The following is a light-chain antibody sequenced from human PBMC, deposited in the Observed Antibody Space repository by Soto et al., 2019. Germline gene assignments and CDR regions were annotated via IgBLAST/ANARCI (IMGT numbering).Light chain of an antibody. CDR1: SNDFGTYYF. CDR3: CSYATYNMI. J-gene: IGLJ2*01. CDR2: DGT. Sequence: QSALTQPASVSGSPGQSIHISCTRTSNDFGTYYFVSWYQQHPDKAPKLIIYDGTERPSGVSNRFSGSKSGNTASLTISGLQAEDEAHYYCCSYATYNMILGGGTKVTVL. V-gene: IGLV2-23*01.